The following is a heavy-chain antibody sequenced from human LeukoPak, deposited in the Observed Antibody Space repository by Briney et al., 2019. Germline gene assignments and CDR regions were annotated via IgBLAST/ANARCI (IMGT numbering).Heavy chain of an antibody. V-gene: IGHV7-4-1*02. J-gene: IGHJ4*02. CDR2: INTNTGNP. CDR1: GYTFTSYA. CDR3: ARDSGMVPY. Sequence: GGSLRLSCAASGYTFTSYAMNWVRQAPGQGLEWMGWINTNTGNPTYAQGFTGRFVFSLDTSVSTAYLQISSLKAEDTAVYYCARDSGMVPYWGQGTLVTVSS. D-gene: IGHD3-10*01.